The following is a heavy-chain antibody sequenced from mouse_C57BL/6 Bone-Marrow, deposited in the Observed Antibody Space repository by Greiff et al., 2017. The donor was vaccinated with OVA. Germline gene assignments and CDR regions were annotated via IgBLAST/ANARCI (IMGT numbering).Heavy chain of an antibody. V-gene: IGHV1-47*01. D-gene: IGHD1-1*01. CDR3: ARRVTTVVASGDYFDY. J-gene: IGHJ2*01. CDR2: FHPYNDDT. Sequence: VKLQESGAELVKPGASVKMSCKASGYTFTTYPIEWMKQNHGKSLEWIGNFHPYNDDTKYNEKFKGKATLTVEKSSSTVYLELSRLTSDDSAVYYCARRVTTVVASGDYFDYWGQGTTLTVSS. CDR1: GYTFTTYP.